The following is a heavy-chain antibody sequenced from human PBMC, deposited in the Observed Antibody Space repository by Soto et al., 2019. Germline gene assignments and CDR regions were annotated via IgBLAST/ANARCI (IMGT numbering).Heavy chain of an antibody. D-gene: IGHD2-15*01. CDR1: GFTFSSYS. Sequence: EVQLVESGGGVVQPGGSLRLSCAASGFTFSSYSMNWVRQAPGKGLECVSYISSSSSTIYYADSVKGRFTISRDNAKNSLYLQMTSLRDEDTAVYYCARDDCSGGSCYFWLAPWGQGTLVTVSS. CDR2: ISSSSSTI. J-gene: IGHJ5*02. V-gene: IGHV3-48*02. CDR3: ARDDCSGGSCYFWLAP.